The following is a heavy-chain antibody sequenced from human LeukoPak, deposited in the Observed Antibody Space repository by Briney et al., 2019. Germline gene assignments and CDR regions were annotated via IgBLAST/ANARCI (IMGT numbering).Heavy chain of an antibody. D-gene: IGHD2-2*01. CDR2: ISWNSGSI. CDR3: AKGRDKYQLLSKNWFDP. J-gene: IGHJ5*02. CDR1: GFTFDDYA. Sequence: PGGSLRLSCAASGFTFDDYAMHWVRQAPGKGLEWVSGISWNSGSIGYADSVKGRFTICRDNAKNSLYLQMNSLRAEDTALYYCAKGRDKYQLLSKNWFDPWGQGTLVTVSS. V-gene: IGHV3-9*01.